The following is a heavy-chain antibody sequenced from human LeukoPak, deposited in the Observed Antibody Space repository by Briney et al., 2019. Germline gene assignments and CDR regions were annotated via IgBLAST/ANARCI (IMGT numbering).Heavy chain of an antibody. D-gene: IGHD3-22*01. CDR3: ARDGYYYDSSGYYDY. J-gene: IGHJ4*02. CDR1: GFTFSSYG. V-gene: IGHV3-33*01. CDR2: IWYDGSNK. Sequence: GGSLRLSCAASGFTFSSYGMHWVRQAPGKGLEWVAVIWYDGSNKYYADSVKGRFTISRDNSRNTLYLQMNSLRAEDTAVYYCARDGYYYDSSGYYDYWGQGTLVTVSS.